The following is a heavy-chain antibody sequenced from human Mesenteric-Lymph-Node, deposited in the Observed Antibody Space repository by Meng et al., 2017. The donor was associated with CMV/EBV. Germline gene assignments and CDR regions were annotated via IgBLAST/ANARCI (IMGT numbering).Heavy chain of an antibody. J-gene: IGHJ4*02. Sequence: ICTVSGGSMTSGDWWTWVRQPPGKGLEWIGEVSHGGSANYSPSLKSRVTISVDKSKNQFSLKLNSVTAADTAIYYCARSSSSDLFDCWGQGALVTVSS. CDR1: GGSMTSGDW. CDR3: ARSSSSDLFDC. CDR2: VSHGGSA. V-gene: IGHV4-4*02.